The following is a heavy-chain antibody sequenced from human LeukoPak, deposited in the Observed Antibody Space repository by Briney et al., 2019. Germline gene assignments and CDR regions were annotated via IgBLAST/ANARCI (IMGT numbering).Heavy chain of an antibody. CDR1: GFTFSSYE. CDR3: AREYYYDSSGSFDY. D-gene: IGHD3-22*01. V-gene: IGHV3-48*03. CDR2: ISGSGSNI. Sequence: PGGSLRLSCAASGFTFSSYEMNWVRQAPGKGLEWVSYISGSGSNIYYADSVKGRFTISRDNAKNSLYLQMNSLRAEDTAVYYCAREYYYDSSGSFDYWGQGTLVTVSS. J-gene: IGHJ4*02.